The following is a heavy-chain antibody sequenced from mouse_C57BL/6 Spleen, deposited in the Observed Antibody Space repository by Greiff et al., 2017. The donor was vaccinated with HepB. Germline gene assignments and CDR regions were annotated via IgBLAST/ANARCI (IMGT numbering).Heavy chain of an antibody. Sequence: EVQLVESGPGLVKPSQSLSLTCSVTGYSITSGYYWNWIRQFPGNKLEWMGYISYDGSNNYNPSLKNRISITRDTSKNQFFLKLNSVTTEDTATYYCAKGYYGSSYDYFDYWGQGTTLTVSS. CDR2: ISYDGSN. CDR3: AKGYYGSSYDYFDY. V-gene: IGHV3-6*01. J-gene: IGHJ2*01. CDR1: GYSITSGYY. D-gene: IGHD1-1*01.